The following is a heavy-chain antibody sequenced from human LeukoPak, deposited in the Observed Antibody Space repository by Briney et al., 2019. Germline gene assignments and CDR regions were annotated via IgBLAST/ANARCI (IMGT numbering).Heavy chain of an antibody. CDR1: GGSISSGGYY. Sequence: SQTLSLTCTVSGGSISSGGYYWSWIRQHPGKGLEWIGYIYYSGSTYCNPSLKSRVTISVDTSKNQFSLKLSSVTAADTAVYYCASLGSSWPKELFDYWGQGTLVTASS. CDR3: ASLGSSWPKELFDY. D-gene: IGHD6-13*01. J-gene: IGHJ4*02. CDR2: IYYSGST. V-gene: IGHV4-31*03.